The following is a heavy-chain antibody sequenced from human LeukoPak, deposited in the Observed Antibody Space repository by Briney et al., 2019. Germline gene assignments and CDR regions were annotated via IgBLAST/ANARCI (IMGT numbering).Heavy chain of an antibody. CDR3: AKAHLLDWLLPFDY. J-gene: IGHJ4*02. CDR1: EFTFSSYA. CDR2: VSNDGGDK. V-gene: IGHV3-30*18. D-gene: IGHD3/OR15-3a*01. Sequence: GSRRLSCAASEFTFSSYAMHWVCQAPGKGLEWVALVSNDGGDKYYADSVKGRYTISRDNSKNTLYLQMNSLRGEDTGVYYCAKAHLLDWLLPFDYWGQGTLVTVSS.